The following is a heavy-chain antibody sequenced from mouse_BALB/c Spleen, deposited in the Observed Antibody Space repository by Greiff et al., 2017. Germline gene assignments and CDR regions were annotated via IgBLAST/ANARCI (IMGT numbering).Heavy chain of an antibody. CDR1: GYTFSSYW. Sequence: VQLQESGAELMKPGASVKISCKATGYTFSSYWIEWVKQRPGHGLEWIGEILPGSGSTNYNEKFKGKATFTADTSSNTAYMQLSSLTSEDSAVYYCARRLGRGWFAYWGQGTLVTVSA. J-gene: IGHJ3*01. CDR3: ARRLGRGWFAY. D-gene: IGHD4-1*01. V-gene: IGHV1-9*01. CDR2: ILPGSGST.